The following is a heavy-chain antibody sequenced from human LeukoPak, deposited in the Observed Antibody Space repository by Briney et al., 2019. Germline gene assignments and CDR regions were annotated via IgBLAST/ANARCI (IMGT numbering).Heavy chain of an antibody. V-gene: IGHV1-2*02. Sequence: ASVKVSCKASGYTFTGYYMHWVRQAPGQGLEWMGWINPNSGGTNYAQKFQGRVTMTRDTSISTAYMELSRLRSDDTAVYYCARGGLSMVRGVGYGMDVWGQGTTVTVSS. D-gene: IGHD3-10*01. CDR3: ARGGLSMVRGVGYGMDV. CDR1: GYTFTGYY. J-gene: IGHJ6*02. CDR2: INPNSGGT.